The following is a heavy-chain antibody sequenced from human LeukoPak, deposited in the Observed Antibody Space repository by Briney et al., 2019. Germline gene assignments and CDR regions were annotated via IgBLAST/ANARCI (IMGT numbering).Heavy chain of an antibody. CDR3: ARARVLYSSSWSTMGPFDY. J-gene: IGHJ4*02. D-gene: IGHD6-13*01. CDR1: GYTFTSYA. V-gene: IGHV1-3*03. Sequence: GASVKVSCKASGYTFTSYAMHWVRQAPGQRLEWMGWINAGNGNTKYSQEFQGRVTITRDTSASTAYMELSSLRSEDMAVYYCARARVLYSSSWSTMGPFDYGGQGTLVTVSS. CDR2: INAGNGNT.